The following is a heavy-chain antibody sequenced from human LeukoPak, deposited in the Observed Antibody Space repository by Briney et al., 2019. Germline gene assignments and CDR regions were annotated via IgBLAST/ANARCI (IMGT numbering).Heavy chain of an antibody. J-gene: IGHJ4*02. Sequence: GGSLRLSCAASGFTFSYYAMHWVRQAPGKGLEYVSAISSNGGSKYYANSVKGRFTISRDNSKNTLFLQMGSLRAEDMAVYYCAREYCDTTTCYKTIDYWGQGTLVTFSS. CDR2: ISSNGGSK. V-gene: IGHV3-64*01. CDR1: GFTFSYYA. D-gene: IGHD2-2*02. CDR3: AREYCDTTTCYKTIDY.